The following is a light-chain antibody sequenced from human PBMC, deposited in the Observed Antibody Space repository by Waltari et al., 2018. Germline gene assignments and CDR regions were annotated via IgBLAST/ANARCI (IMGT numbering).Light chain of an antibody. CDR1: QGISSS. CDR3: QQYYSYPWT. CDR2: AAS. Sequence: AIRMTQSPFSLSASTGDRVTITCRASQGISSSLAWYQQKPGKAPKLLIYAASTLQSGVPSRFSGSGSGTDFTLTISCLQSEDFATYYCQQYYSYPWTFGQGTKVEIK. J-gene: IGKJ1*01. V-gene: IGKV1-8*01.